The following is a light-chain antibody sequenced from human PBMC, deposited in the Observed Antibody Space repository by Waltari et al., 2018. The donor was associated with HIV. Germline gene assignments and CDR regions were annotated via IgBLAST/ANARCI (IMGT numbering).Light chain of an antibody. CDR3: QHYDESPQKCT. V-gene: IGKV3-20*01. CDR2: YAS. J-gene: IGKJ3*01. Sequence: IVLTHSPGTCSLSPGARPPPPARTSQSVSIASLPWYQQKPGRAPRLPIDYASSRATGIPDLFTGSGSGTDFTLTISRLGPEDFAVYYCQHYDESPQKCTFGPGTKVDMK. CDR1: QSVSIAS.